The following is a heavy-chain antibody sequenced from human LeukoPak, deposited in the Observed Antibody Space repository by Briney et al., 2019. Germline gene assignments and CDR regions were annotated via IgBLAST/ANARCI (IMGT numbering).Heavy chain of an antibody. CDR2: IKRDGSDT. D-gene: IGHD3-22*01. J-gene: IGHJ4*02. CDR1: GFAFSSYW. Sequence: PGGSLRLSSSASGFAFSSYWMSWVRQAPGKGLEWVANIKRDGSDTYYVDSVKGRFTISRDNAKNSLYLQLNSLRAEDTAVYYCARDANYYDSRGENYFNYWGQGTLVTVSS. CDR3: ARDANYYDSRGENYFNY. V-gene: IGHV3-7*01.